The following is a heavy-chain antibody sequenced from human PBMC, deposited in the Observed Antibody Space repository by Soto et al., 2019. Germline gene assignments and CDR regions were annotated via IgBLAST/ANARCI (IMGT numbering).Heavy chain of an antibody. CDR2: INPNSGGT. D-gene: IGHD2-2*01. Sequence: ASVKVSCKASGYTFTGYYMHWVRQAPGQGLEWMGWINPNSGGTNYAQKFQGWVTMTRDTSISTAYMELSRLRSGDTAVYYCAREFCSSTSSDYGMDVWGQGTTVTVSS. CDR3: AREFCSSTSSDYGMDV. V-gene: IGHV1-2*04. J-gene: IGHJ6*02. CDR1: GYTFTGYY.